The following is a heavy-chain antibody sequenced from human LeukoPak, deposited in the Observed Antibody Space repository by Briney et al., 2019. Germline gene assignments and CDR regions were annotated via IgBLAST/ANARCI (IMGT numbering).Heavy chain of an antibody. V-gene: IGHV4-61*02. CDR3: ARTDGTIGGYFDY. CDR2: IYTSGST. J-gene: IGHJ4*02. D-gene: IGHD1-7*01. CDR1: GGSISSSSYY. Sequence: PSETLSLTCTVSGGSISSSSYYWSWIRQPAGKGLEWIGRIYTSGSTNYNPSLKSRVTISVDTSKNQFSLKLSSVTAADTAVYYCARTDGTIGGYFDYWGQGTLVTVSS.